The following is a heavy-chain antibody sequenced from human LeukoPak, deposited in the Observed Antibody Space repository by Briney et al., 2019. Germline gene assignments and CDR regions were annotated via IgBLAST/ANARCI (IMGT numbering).Heavy chain of an antibody. CDR1: GGSISSYY. CDR2: IYYSGST. D-gene: IGHD2-2*01. V-gene: IGHV4-59*01. J-gene: IGHJ5*02. Sequence: SETLSLTCTVSGGSISSYYWSWIRQPPGKGLEWIGYIYYSGSTNYNPSLKSRVTISVDTSNNQFSLKLSSVTAADTAVYYCARDRGGYCSSTSCYNWFDPWGQGTLVTASS. CDR3: ARDRGGYCSSTSCYNWFDP.